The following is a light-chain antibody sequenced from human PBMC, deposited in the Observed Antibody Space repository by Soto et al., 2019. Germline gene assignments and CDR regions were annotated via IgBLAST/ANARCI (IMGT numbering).Light chain of an antibody. V-gene: IGKV3-20*01. CDR3: QQYGTSSWT. CDR1: HSVSSNY. J-gene: IGKJ1*01. Sequence: EIVLTQSPGTLSLSPGERATLSCRTSHSVSSNYLAWYQQKPGQAPRLLIYGASNRATGISDRFSGSGSATDFTLTISRLEPEDFAVYYCQQYGTSSWTFGPGTKVDI. CDR2: GAS.